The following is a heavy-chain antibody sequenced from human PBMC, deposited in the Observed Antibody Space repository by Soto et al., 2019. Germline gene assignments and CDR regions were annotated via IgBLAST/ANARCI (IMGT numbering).Heavy chain of an antibody. CDR1: GGSFSGYD. CDR2: INHSGST. J-gene: IGHJ6*02. Sequence: SETLSLTGAVYGGSFSGYDWSWIRQPPGKGLEWIGEINHSGSTNYNPSLKSRITISVDTSKNQFSLKMSSVTAADTAVYYCASGTSSSWYGYYYYGMDVWGQGTTVTVSS. V-gene: IGHV4-34*01. CDR3: ASGTSSSWYGYYYYGMDV. D-gene: IGHD6-13*01.